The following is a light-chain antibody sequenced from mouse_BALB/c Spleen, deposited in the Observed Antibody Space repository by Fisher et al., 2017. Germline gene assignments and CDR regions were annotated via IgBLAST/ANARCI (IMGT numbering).Light chain of an antibody. CDR2: DTS. V-gene: IGKV4-70*01. Sequence: IVLTQSPAIMSASPGEKVTMTYSASSSVSYMHWYQQKSGTSPKRWIYDTSKLASGVPARFSGSGSGTSYSLTISSMEAEDAATYYCHQRSSYPFTFGSGTKLEIK. CDR3: HQRSSYPFT. J-gene: IGKJ4*01. CDR1: SSVSY.